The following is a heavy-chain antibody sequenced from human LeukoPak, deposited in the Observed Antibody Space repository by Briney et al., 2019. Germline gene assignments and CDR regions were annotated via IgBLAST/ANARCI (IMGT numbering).Heavy chain of an antibody. CDR3: ARDRVGATPTNWFDP. CDR2: INPNSGGT. CDR1: GYTFTGYY. V-gene: IGHV1-2*02. D-gene: IGHD1-26*01. Sequence: GASVKVSCKASGYTFTGYYMHRVRQAPGQGLEWMGWINPNSGGTNYAQKFQGRVTMTRDTSISTAYMELSRLRSDDTAVYYCARDRVGATPTNWFDPWGQGTLVTVSS. J-gene: IGHJ5*02.